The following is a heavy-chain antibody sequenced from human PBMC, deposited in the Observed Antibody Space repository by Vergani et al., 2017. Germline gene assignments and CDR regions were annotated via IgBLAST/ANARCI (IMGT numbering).Heavy chain of an antibody. J-gene: IGHJ2*01. CDR2: IYNSGNV. CDR1: GDSIISRSYY. V-gene: IGHV4-39*01. Sequence: QMQLQESGPGLVKASETLSLTCTVSGDSIISRSYYWGWIRQPPGKGLEWIGSIYNSGNVDSSSSLKSRVTISADTSKNQFSLRLTSVTAADTAVYYCASGKYYSDSTSHFRGRYFDVCGRGTLVTVPS. D-gene: IGHD3-16*01. CDR3: ASGKYYSDSTSHFRGRYFDV.